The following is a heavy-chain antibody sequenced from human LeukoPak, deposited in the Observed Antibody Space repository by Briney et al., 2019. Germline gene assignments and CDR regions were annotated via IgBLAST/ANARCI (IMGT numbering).Heavy chain of an antibody. D-gene: IGHD6-19*01. CDR1: GFTFSGYS. V-gene: IGHV3-21*01. CDR3: ARGLPTIAVATMVGY. Sequence: GGSLRLSCAASGFTFSGYSMNWVRQAPGKGLEWVSSISGSSSYIFYADSVKGRFTISRDNAKNSLYLQVNSLRAEDTAVYFCARGLPTIAVATMVGYWGQGTLVTVSS. CDR2: ISGSSSYI. J-gene: IGHJ4*02.